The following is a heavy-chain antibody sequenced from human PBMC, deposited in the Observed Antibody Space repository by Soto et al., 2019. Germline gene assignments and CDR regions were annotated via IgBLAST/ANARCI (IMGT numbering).Heavy chain of an antibody. D-gene: IGHD6-13*01. V-gene: IGHV3-30*18. CDR1: GFTFSSYD. Sequence: QVQLVESGGGVVQPGRSLRLSCAASGFTFSSYDMHWVRQAPGKGLEWVAVISYDGSNKYYADSVKGRFTISRDNSKNTLYLQMNSLRAEDTAVYYCAKDKGQLVLDYGMDVWGQGTTVTVSS. J-gene: IGHJ6*02. CDR2: ISYDGSNK. CDR3: AKDKGQLVLDYGMDV.